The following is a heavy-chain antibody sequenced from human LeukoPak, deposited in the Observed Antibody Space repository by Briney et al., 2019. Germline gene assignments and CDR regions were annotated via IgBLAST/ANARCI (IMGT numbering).Heavy chain of an antibody. D-gene: IGHD6-19*01. CDR1: GGSISSYY. CDR3: ARHERSLAVAGAGSMDY. CDR2: IYYSGST. V-gene: IGHV4-59*08. J-gene: IGHJ4*02. Sequence: SETLSLTCTVSGGSISSYYWSWIRQPPGKGLEWIAYIYYSGSTNYNPSLKSRVTISVDTSKNQFSLKLSSVTAADTAVYYCARHERSLAVAGAGSMDYWGQGTLVTVSS.